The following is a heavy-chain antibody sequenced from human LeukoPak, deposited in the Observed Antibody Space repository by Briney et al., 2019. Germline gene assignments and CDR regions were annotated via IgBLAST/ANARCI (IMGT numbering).Heavy chain of an antibody. D-gene: IGHD4-17*01. V-gene: IGHV3-48*01. CDR1: GFTFSSYS. J-gene: IGHJ6*03. CDR3: AKVPYDYDYYYYYMDV. Sequence: GGSLKLSCEASGFTFSSYSMNWVRQAPGKGLEWVSYISFSSATIHYADSVKGRFTVSRDNAKNTLYLQMNSLRAEDTAVYYCAKVPYDYDYYYYYMDVWGKGTTVTISS. CDR2: ISFSSATI.